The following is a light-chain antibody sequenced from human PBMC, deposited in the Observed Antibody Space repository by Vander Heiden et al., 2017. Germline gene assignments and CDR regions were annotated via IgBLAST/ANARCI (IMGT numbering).Light chain of an antibody. Sequence: QSALTQPPFASWSPGPSVTLSCTGTSSDIGAYNYVSWYQQHPGKAPKLVIYDVTKRPSGVPDRLSASKSGNTASLTVSGLRAEDEADYYCSSYAGTNNWGVFGGGTKLTVL. J-gene: IGLJ2*01. CDR1: SSDIGAYNY. V-gene: IGLV2-8*01. CDR2: DVT. CDR3: SSYAGTNNWGV.